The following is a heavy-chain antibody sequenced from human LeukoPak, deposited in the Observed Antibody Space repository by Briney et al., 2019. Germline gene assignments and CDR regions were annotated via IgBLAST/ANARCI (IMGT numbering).Heavy chain of an antibody. Sequence: PGGSLRLSCAASRFTFSSYAMHWVRQAPGKGLEYVSAISSNGGSTYYANSVKGRFTISRDNSKNTLYLQMGSLRAEDMAVYYCARGDSSGYCFDCWGQGTLVTVSS. CDR2: ISSNGGST. J-gene: IGHJ4*02. CDR3: ARGDSSGYCFDC. D-gene: IGHD3-22*01. V-gene: IGHV3-64*01. CDR1: RFTFSSYA.